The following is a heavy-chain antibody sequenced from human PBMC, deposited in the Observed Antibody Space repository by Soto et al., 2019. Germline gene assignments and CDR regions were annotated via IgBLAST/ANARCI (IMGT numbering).Heavy chain of an antibody. D-gene: IGHD6-6*01. CDR3: AKDLTRQLAYWLDP. J-gene: IGHJ5*02. Sequence: GASVKVSCKASGFSFTGYYIHWLRQAPGQGLEWMGWINAHSGGTEYAQKFQGRVTLTRDTSIATAYLTLTSLTSDDTALYYCAKDLTRQLAYWLDPWGQGTQGTVSS. V-gene: IGHV1-2*02. CDR1: GFSFTGYY. CDR2: INAHSGGT.